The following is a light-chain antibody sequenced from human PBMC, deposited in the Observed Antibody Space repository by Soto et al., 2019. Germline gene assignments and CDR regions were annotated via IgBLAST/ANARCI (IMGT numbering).Light chain of an antibody. V-gene: IGKV3-20*01. Sequence: VLTQSPGTLSLSPGERATLSCRASQSVSSTYLAWYQLKPGQAPRLLIYGACSSATGIPDRFSGSGSGKHFTRTNSRLEPGEFAVYYCQQFGSSRLTFGEGTKVEI. CDR2: GAC. CDR1: QSVSSTY. CDR3: QQFGSSRLT. J-gene: IGKJ1*01.